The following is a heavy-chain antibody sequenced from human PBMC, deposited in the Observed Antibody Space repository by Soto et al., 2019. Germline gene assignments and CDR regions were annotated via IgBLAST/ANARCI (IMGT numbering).Heavy chain of an antibody. CDR3: ARRPIVVVPAADYYYYGMDV. J-gene: IGHJ6*02. V-gene: IGHV5-10-1*01. CDR2: IDPSDSYT. D-gene: IGHD2-2*01. Sequence: PGESLKISCKGSGYSFTSYWISWVRQMPGKGLEWMGRIDPSDSYTNYSPSFQGHVTISADKSISTAYLQWSSLKASDTAMYYCARRPIVVVPAADYYYYGMDVWGQGTTVTVSS. CDR1: GYSFTSYW.